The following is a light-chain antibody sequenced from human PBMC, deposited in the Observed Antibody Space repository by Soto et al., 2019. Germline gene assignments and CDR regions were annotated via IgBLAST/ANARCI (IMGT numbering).Light chain of an antibody. Sequence: DIQITQSPSSLSASVVDRVTITFLASQCISNYLAWYQQKPGKVPKLLIYAASTLQSVVPSRFSGSGSGTDFTLTISCLQSEDFATYYCQKYYSYPRKFGQGTKVDIK. J-gene: IGKJ1*01. CDR2: AAS. CDR1: QCISNY. CDR3: QKYYSYPRK. V-gene: IGKV1-27*01.